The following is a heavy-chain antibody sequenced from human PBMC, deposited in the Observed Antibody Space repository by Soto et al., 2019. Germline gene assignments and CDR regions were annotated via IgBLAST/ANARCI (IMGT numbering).Heavy chain of an antibody. Sequence: SETLSLTCTVSGGSISSYYWSWIRQPPGKGLEWIGYIYYSGSINYNPSLKSRVTISVDTSKNQFSLKLSSVTAADTAVYYCARDVFYYDSSGYGGGMDVWGQGTTVTVSS. CDR2: IYYSGSI. CDR1: GGSISSYY. J-gene: IGHJ6*02. D-gene: IGHD3-22*01. CDR3: ARDVFYYDSSGYGGGMDV. V-gene: IGHV4-59*01.